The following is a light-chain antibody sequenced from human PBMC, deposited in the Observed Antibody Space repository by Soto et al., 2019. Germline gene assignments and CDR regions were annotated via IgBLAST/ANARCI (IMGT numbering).Light chain of an antibody. J-gene: IGKJ1*01. Sequence: DIQLTQSPSTLPASVGDRVTITCRASQSISNWLAWYHQKPGTAPKLLIYHASTLESGVPSRFGGSGSGTEFTLSISSLQPDDFAIYYCQEYNSYSGTFGPGTKVDIK. CDR3: QEYNSYSGT. V-gene: IGKV1-5*01. CDR2: HAS. CDR1: QSISNW.